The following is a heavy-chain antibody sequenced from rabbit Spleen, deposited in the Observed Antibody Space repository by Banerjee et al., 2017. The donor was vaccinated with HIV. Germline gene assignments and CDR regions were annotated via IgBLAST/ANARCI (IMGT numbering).Heavy chain of an antibody. CDR1: GFSFTYIDY. CDR2: VSADVPFTP. CDR3: ARDDGSGHYIDGYFNL. V-gene: IGHV1S40*01. J-gene: IGHJ4*01. D-gene: IGHD1-1*01. Sequence: QSLEESGGDLVKPGASLTLTCKASGFSFTYIDYLCWVRQPPGKGPEWIACVSADVPFTPYYASWAKGRFTISKTSSTTVTLQMTSLTAADTATYFCARDDGSGHYIDGYFNLWGPGTLVTVS.